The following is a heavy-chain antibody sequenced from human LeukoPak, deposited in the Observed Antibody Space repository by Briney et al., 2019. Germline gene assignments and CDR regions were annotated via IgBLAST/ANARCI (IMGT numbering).Heavy chain of an antibody. CDR1: GFTFSSYG. J-gene: IGHJ3*02. D-gene: IGHD6-19*01. V-gene: IGHV3-33*01. CDR2: IWYDGSNK. CDR3: ARMGQWLVRDAFDI. Sequence: GGSLRLSCAASGFTFSSYGMHWVRQAPGKGLEWVAVIWYDGSNKYYADSVKGRFTIPRDNSKNTLYLQMNSLRAEDTAVYYCARMGQWLVRDAFDIWGQGTMVTVSS.